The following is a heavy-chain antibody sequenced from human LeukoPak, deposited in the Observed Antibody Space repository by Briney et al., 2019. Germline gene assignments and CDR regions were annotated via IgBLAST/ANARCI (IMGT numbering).Heavy chain of an antibody. V-gene: IGHV3-7*01. J-gene: IGHJ4*02. Sequence: PGGSLRLSCAASGFPFSSYWMSWVRQAPGKGPEWVANIKQDGSDKYYVDSVKGRFTISRDNAKNSLYLQVNSLRADDTAVYYCARLTGTTGFDYWGQGILVTVSS. CDR3: ARLTGTTGFDY. CDR1: GFPFSSYW. D-gene: IGHD1-1*01. CDR2: IKQDGSDK.